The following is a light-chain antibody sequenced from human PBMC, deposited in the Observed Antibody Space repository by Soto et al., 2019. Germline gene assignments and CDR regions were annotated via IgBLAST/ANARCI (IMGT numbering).Light chain of an antibody. CDR1: QSVGYH. V-gene: IGKV3-11*01. J-gene: IGKJ4*01. CDR2: DAS. CDR3: QQRSNWPPVT. Sequence: IFLTQSPSTLSLSPGERATLSCRASQSVGYHLAWYQQKPGQAPRLLIYDASNRATGIPARFSGSGSGTDFTLAISSLEPEDFAVYYCQQRSNWPPVTFGGGTKVDIK.